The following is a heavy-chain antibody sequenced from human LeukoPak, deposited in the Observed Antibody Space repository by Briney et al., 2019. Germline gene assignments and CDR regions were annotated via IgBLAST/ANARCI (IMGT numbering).Heavy chain of an antibody. CDR1: GFTSSSYA. CDR3: AKSGTSLNYYYYYMDV. D-gene: IGHD6-13*01. CDR2: ISGSGGST. J-gene: IGHJ6*03. V-gene: IGHV3-23*01. Sequence: GGSLRLSCAASGFTSSSYAMSWVRQAPGKGLEWVSAISGSGGSTYYADSVKGRFTISRDNSKNTLYLQMNSLRAEDTAVYYCAKSGTSLNYYYYYMDVWGKGTTVTVSS.